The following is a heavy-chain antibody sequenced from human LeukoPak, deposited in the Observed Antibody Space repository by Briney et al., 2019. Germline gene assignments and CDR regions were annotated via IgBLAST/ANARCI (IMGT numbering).Heavy chain of an antibody. CDR3: ARGPSYSSGWYLDY. CDR2: IGTAGDT. J-gene: IGHJ4*02. V-gene: IGHV3-13*01. Sequence: GGSLRLSCAASGFTFSSYDIHWVRQATGKGLEWVSAIGTAGDTYYPGSVKGRFTISRENSKKTPYLQMNSLRAGDTAVYYCARGPSYSSGWYLDYWGQGTLVTVSS. D-gene: IGHD6-19*01. CDR1: GFTFSSYD.